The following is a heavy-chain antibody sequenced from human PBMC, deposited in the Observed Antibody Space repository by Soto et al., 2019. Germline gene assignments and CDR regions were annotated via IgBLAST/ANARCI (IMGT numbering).Heavy chain of an antibody. CDR2: IYPGDSDT. Sequence: PGESLKISSQGSGYSFTSYWIGWVRQMPGKGLEWMGIIYPGDSDTRYSPSFQGQVTISADKSISTAYLQWSSLKASDTAMYYCARHGIAMGPYYYYYMDVWGKGTTVTVSS. D-gene: IGHD5-18*01. V-gene: IGHV5-51*01. CDR1: GYSFTSYW. J-gene: IGHJ6*03. CDR3: ARHGIAMGPYYYYYMDV.